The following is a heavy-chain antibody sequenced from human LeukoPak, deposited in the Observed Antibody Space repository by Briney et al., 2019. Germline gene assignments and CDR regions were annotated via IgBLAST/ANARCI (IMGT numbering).Heavy chain of an antibody. J-gene: IGHJ5*02. CDR2: INTNTGNP. CDR1: GYTFTSYA. CDR3: ARVALWFGEFSNWFDP. Sequence: ASVKVSCKASGYTFTSYAMNWVRQAPGQGLEWMGWINTNTGNPTYAQGFTGRFVFSLDTSVSTAYLQISSLKAEDTAVYYCARVALWFGEFSNWFDPWGQGTLVTVSS. D-gene: IGHD3-10*01. V-gene: IGHV7-4-1*02.